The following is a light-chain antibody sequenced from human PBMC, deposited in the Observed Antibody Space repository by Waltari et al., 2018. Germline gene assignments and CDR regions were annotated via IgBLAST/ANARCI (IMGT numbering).Light chain of an antibody. CDR3: SSYTSSRTLI. Sequence: QSALTQPASVSGSPGQSITISCTGTSSDVDGSNSVSCSQQHPGTAPKLMIYDVSNRPAGVSNRVSGSKSGNTASLTISGLQAEDEADYYCSSYTSSRTLIFGGGTKLTVL. V-gene: IGLV2-14*01. J-gene: IGLJ2*01. CDR1: SSDVDGSNS. CDR2: DVS.